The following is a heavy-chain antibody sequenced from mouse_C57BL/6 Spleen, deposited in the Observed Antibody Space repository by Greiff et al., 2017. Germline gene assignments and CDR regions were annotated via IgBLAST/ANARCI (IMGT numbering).Heavy chain of an antibody. Sequence: VQLVESGPELVKPGASVKLSCKASGYTFTSYDINWVKQRPGQGLEWIGWIYPRDGSTKYNEKFKGKATLTVDTSSSTAYMELHSLTSEDSAVYCCARRSYGHYYAMDYWGQGTSVTVSS. V-gene: IGHV1-85*01. D-gene: IGHD1-2*01. CDR3: ARRSYGHYYAMDY. CDR1: GYTFTSYD. J-gene: IGHJ4*01. CDR2: IYPRDGST.